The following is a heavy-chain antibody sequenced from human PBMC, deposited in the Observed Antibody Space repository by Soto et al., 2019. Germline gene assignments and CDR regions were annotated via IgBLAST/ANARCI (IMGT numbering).Heavy chain of an antibody. CDR3: AREGTITDAFDI. D-gene: IGHD3-3*01. V-gene: IGHV1-2*02. Sequence: ASVKVSCKASGYTCTVYYMHGVLQSPGQWLEWMGCINPNSGGTNYAQKFQGRVTMTRDTSISTAYMELSRLRSDDTAVYYCAREGTITDAFDIWGQGTMVTVSS. CDR2: INPNSGGT. J-gene: IGHJ3*02. CDR1: GYTCTVYY.